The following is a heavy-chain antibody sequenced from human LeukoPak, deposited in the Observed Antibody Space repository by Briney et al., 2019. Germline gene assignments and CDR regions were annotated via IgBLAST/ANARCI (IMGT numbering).Heavy chain of an antibody. CDR3: ANQLRFLEWLPGD. D-gene: IGHD3-3*01. J-gene: IGHJ4*02. CDR1: GFTFSSYS. V-gene: IGHV3-21*01. CDR2: ISSSSSYI. Sequence: GGSLRLSCAASGFTFSSYSMNWVRQAPGKGLEWVSSISSSSSYIYYADSVKGRFTISRDNAKNSLYLQMNSLRAEDTAVYYCANQLRFLEWLPGDWGQGTLVTVSS.